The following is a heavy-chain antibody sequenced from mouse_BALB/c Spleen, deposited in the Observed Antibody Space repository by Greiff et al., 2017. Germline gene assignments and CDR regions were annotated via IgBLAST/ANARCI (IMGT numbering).Heavy chain of an antibody. D-gene: IGHD2-4*01. J-gene: IGHJ4*01. CDR2: ISSGGSYT. Sequence: EVKLMESGGGLVKPGGSLKLSCAASGFTFSSYTMSWVRQTPEKRLEWVATISSGGSYTYYPDSVKGRFTISRDNAKNTLYLQMSSLKSEDTAMYYCTRESTMITWVYYAMDYWGQGTSVTVSS. V-gene: IGHV5-6-4*01. CDR1: GFTFSSYT. CDR3: TRESTMITWVYYAMDY.